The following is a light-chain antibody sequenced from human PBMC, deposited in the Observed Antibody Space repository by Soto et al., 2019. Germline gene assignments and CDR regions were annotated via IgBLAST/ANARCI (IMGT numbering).Light chain of an antibody. CDR3: QQYNVWPLT. Sequence: EIVMTQSPATLSVSPGERATLSCRASQSVSSNLAWYQQKPGQAPRLLIYGASTRATGIPARFSGGRSGTEFTFTISSLQSEDFAVYYCQQYNVWPLTFGGGTKVDIK. V-gene: IGKV3-15*01. CDR1: QSVSSN. J-gene: IGKJ4*01. CDR2: GAS.